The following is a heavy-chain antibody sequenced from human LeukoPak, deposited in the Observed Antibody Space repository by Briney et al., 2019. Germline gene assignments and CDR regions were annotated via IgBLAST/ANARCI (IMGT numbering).Heavy chain of an antibody. CDR3: ARDGYNLWGYFDY. CDR1: GFTFSNYA. CDR2: ISGSGGST. J-gene: IGHJ4*02. Sequence: LPGGSLRLSCAASGFTFSNYAMSWVRQAPGKGLEWVSAISGSGGSTYYADSVKGRFTISRDNSKNTLYLQMNSLRAEDTAVYYCARDGYNLWGYFDYWGQGTLVTVSS. V-gene: IGHV3-23*01. D-gene: IGHD5-24*01.